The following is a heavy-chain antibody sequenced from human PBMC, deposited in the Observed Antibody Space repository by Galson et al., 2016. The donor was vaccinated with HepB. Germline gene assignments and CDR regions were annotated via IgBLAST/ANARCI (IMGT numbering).Heavy chain of an antibody. J-gene: IGHJ4*02. V-gene: IGHV3-23*01. CDR1: GFIFSRYS. CDR3: ATSNSYGYVH. CDR2: ISGTGERR. Sequence: ALRLSCAASGFIFSRYSMNWVRQAPRKGLEWVAAISGTGERRDYTDSAKGRLTISRDNLKNTVHLQMDSLRAEDTALYYCATSNSYGYVHWGQGALVTVSS. D-gene: IGHD5-18*01.